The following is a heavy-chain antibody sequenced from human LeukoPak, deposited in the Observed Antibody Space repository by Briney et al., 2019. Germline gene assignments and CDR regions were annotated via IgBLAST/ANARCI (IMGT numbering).Heavy chain of an antibody. CDR3: VRGGPNKSGWTLDY. D-gene: IGHD6-19*01. J-gene: IGHJ4*02. Sequence: ASVKVSCKASGYTLTNYAIHWVRQAPGQRLEWMGWFNSDTGNTEYSQKFQGRVSISRDTSANTAYMELNRLRPGDTAVFYCVRGGPNKSGWTLDYWGQGTLVTVSS. CDR1: GYTLTNYA. V-gene: IGHV1-3*01. CDR2: FNSDTGNT.